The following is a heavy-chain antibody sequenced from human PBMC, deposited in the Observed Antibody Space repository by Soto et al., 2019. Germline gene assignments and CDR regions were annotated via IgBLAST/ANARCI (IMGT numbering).Heavy chain of an antibody. D-gene: IGHD6-19*01. J-gene: IGHJ4*02. CDR1: GYTFTGYY. CDR3: ARGALIAVAGTCDY. Sequence: ASVKVSCKASGYTFTGYYMHWVRQAPGQGLEWMGWINPNSGGTNYAQKFQGWVTMTRDTSISTAYMELSRLRSDDTAVYYCARGALIAVAGTCDYWGQGTLVTVSS. CDR2: INPNSGGT. V-gene: IGHV1-2*04.